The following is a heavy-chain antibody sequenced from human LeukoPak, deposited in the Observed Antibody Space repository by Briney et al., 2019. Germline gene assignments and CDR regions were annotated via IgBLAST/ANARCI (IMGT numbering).Heavy chain of an antibody. Sequence: GGSLRLSCAASGFTFSSYAMSWVRQAPGKGLEWVSAISGSGGSTYYADSVKGRFTISRDNSKNTLYLQMNSLRAEDTAVYHCAKGGGTWPYYYGMDVWGQGTTVTVSS. V-gene: IGHV3-23*01. CDR1: GFTFSSYA. CDR3: AKGGGTWPYYYGMDV. J-gene: IGHJ6*02. CDR2: ISGSGGST. D-gene: IGHD1-1*01.